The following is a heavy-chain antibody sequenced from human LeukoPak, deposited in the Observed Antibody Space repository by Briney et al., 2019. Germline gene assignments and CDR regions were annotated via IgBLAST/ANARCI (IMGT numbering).Heavy chain of an antibody. CDR1: GIRITSHW. J-gene: IGHJ4*02. Sequence: GGSLRLSCAASGIRITSHWMKWVRQAPGKGLEWVASIRQDGGEKRYVDSVKGRFTISRDLAQNSLFLQMNSLRAEDTAVYYCARAYASYDFWSGYENFDFWGQGTLVTVSS. D-gene: IGHD3-3*01. CDR2: IRQDGGEK. V-gene: IGHV3-7*01. CDR3: ARAYASYDFWSGYENFDF.